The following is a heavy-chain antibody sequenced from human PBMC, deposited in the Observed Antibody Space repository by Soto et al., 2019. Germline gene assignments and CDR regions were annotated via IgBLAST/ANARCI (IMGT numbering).Heavy chain of an antibody. CDR2: ISAYNGNT. J-gene: IGHJ5*02. Sequence: ASVKVSCKASGYTFTSYGISWVRQAPGQGLEWMGWISAYNGNTNYAQKLQGRVTMTTDTPTSTAYMELRSLRSDDTAVYYCAKSGDSSSWPHNWFDPWGQGTLVTGS. V-gene: IGHV1-18*04. CDR3: AKSGDSSSWPHNWFDP. D-gene: IGHD6-13*01. CDR1: GYTFTSYG.